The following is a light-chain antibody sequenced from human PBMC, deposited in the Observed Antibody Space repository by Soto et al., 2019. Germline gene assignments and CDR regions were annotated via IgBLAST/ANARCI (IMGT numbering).Light chain of an antibody. J-gene: IGKJ4*01. CDR3: QQRSIWPLT. Sequence: EIVLTQSPATLSLSPGERATLSCRASQSILNYLAWYQQKSGQAPRLLIYDASNRVTGIPARFSGSGSGTDFILTISSLEPEDFAVYSCQQRSIWPLTFGGGTTVEI. V-gene: IGKV3-11*01. CDR1: QSILNY. CDR2: DAS.